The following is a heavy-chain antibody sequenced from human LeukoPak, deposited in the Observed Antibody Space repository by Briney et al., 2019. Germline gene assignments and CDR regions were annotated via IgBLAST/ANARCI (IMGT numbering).Heavy chain of an antibody. Sequence: PGRSLRLSCAASGFTFSSYGMHWVRQAPGKGLEWVAVIWYDGSNKYYADSVKGRFTISRDNSKNTLYLQMNSLRAEDTAVYYCARGSLYYYNSSGTDYWGQGTLVTVSS. CDR2: IWYDGSNK. V-gene: IGHV3-33*01. CDR1: GFTFSSYG. D-gene: IGHD3-22*01. CDR3: ARGSLYYYNSSGTDY. J-gene: IGHJ4*02.